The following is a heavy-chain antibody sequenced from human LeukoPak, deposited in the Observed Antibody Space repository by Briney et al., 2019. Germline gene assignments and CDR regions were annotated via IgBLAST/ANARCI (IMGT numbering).Heavy chain of an antibody. CDR3: AKAPIAALNYYFDY. J-gene: IGHJ4*02. V-gene: IGHV3-23*01. Sequence: QPGGSLRLSCAASGFTFSSYAMSWVHQAPGKGLEWVSAISGSGSSTYYADSVKGRFTISRDNSKNTLYLQMNSLRAEDTAVYYCAKAPIAALNYYFDYWGQGTLVTVSS. CDR2: ISGSGSST. CDR1: GFTFSSYA. D-gene: IGHD6-13*01.